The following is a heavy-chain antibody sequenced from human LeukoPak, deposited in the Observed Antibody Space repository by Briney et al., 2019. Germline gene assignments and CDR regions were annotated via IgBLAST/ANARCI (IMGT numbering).Heavy chain of an antibody. Sequence: GGSLRLSCAASGFTFSTYGMHWVRQAPGKGLEWVAFIQYDESDKYYADSVRGRLTISRDNSKNTLYLQMNSLRAEDTAVYYCAREGGIIVAGKFDSWGQGTLVTVSS. D-gene: IGHD6-19*01. CDR3: AREGGIIVAGKFDS. V-gene: IGHV3-30*02. CDR1: GFTFSTYG. CDR2: IQYDESDK. J-gene: IGHJ4*02.